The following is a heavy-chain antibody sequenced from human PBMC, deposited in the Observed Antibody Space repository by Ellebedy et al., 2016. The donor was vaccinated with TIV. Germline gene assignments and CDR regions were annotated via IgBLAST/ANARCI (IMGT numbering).Heavy chain of an antibody. CDR3: AKDIYLGSGYRRDY. CDR1: GFTFDDYA. Sequence: SLKISCAASGFTFDDYAMHWVRQTPGKGLEWASGISWNSGSIGYADSVKGRFTISRDNAKNSLYLQMNSLRAEDTALYYCAKDIYLGSGYRRDYWGQGTLVTVSS. CDR2: ISWNSGSI. D-gene: IGHD5-12*01. J-gene: IGHJ4*02. V-gene: IGHV3-9*01.